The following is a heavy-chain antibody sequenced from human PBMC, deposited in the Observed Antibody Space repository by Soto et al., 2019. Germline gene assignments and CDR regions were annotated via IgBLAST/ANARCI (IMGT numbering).Heavy chain of an antibody. J-gene: IGHJ5*02. V-gene: IGHV4-39*01. Sequence: QLLLQESGPGLVKPSETLSLTCTVSGGSILDSTYYWAWIRQSPGKGLEWIGTIFYSGGTFYTPPLKTPLTMSVDTSNNQFSLKLSSVTAADTAVSYSARQASGYYYGWFDPWGQGTLVTVSS. D-gene: IGHD3-22*01. CDR2: IFYSGGT. CDR3: ARQASGYYYGWFDP. CDR1: GGSILDSTYY.